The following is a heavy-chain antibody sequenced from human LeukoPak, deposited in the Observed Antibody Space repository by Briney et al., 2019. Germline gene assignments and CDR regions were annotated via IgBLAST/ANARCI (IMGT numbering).Heavy chain of an antibody. J-gene: IGHJ5*02. CDR1: GYTFTGYY. Sequence: ASVKVSCKASGYTFTGYYMHWVRQAPGQGLEWMGWINPHSGGTNYAQKFQGRVTMTRDTSISTAYMELSRLRSDDTAVYYCARAYIVVVPAAVNWFDPWGQGTLVTVSS. CDR2: INPHSGGT. CDR3: ARAYIVVVPAAVNWFDP. D-gene: IGHD2-2*01. V-gene: IGHV1-2*02.